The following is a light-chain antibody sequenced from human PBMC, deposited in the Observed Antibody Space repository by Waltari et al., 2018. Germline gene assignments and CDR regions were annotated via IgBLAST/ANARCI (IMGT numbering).Light chain of an antibody. J-gene: IGLJ1*01. CDR2: EDT. Sequence: YELTQPPSLSVSPGQTARITCSGHELPRKYAYWFQQKSGQAPRLVMYEDTKRPAGIPGGFSGSSSGTVATLTITGAQVDDEADYYCYSSDSTGLRVFGGGTTVVVL. V-gene: IGLV3-10*01. CDR1: ELPRKY. CDR3: YSSDSTGLRV.